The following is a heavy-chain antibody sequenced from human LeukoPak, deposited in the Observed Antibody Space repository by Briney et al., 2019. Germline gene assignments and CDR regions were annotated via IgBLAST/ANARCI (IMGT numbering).Heavy chain of an antibody. CDR2: IYPGDSDT. CDR3: ASLNTMVRGTTDAFDI. Sequence: GESLKISCKGSGYSFTSYWIAWVRQMPGKGLEWMGIIYPGDSDTRYSPSFQGQVTISADKSISTAYLRWSSLKASDTAMYYCASLNTMVRGTTDAFDILGQRTNVTGSS. V-gene: IGHV5-51*01. CDR1: GYSFTSYW. J-gene: IGHJ3*02. D-gene: IGHD3-10*01.